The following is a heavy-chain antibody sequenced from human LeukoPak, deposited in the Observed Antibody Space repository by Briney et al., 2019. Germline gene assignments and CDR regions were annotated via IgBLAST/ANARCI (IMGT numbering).Heavy chain of an antibody. CDR3: AGSRSGYYFGHVDY. CDR2: IYYSGST. CDR1: GGSISSGGYY. J-gene: IGHJ4*02. V-gene: IGHV4-31*03. D-gene: IGHD3-22*01. Sequence: SETLSLTCTVSGGSISSGGYYWSWIRQHPGKGLEWIGYIYYSGSTYYNASLKSRVTISVDTSKNQFCLKLSSVTAADTAVYYCAGSRSGYYFGHVDYWGQGSLVTVSS.